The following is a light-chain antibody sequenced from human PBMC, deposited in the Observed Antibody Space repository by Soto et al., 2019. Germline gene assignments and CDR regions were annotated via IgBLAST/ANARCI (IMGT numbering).Light chain of an antibody. CDR2: DAS. CDR3: QQRNNWPPSIA. CDR1: QSVGGH. Sequence: EIVLTQSPATLSLSPGERATLSCRASQSVGGHLAWYQQKPGQAPRLLIYDASDSATGIPARFSGSGSETDFTLTISSLEPDDFALYYCQQRNNWPPSIAFGQGTRLEIK. J-gene: IGKJ5*01. V-gene: IGKV3-11*01.